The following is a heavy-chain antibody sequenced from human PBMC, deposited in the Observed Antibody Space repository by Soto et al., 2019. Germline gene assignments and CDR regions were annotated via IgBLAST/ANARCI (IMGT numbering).Heavy chain of an antibody. CDR1: GYSFTSYW. CDR3: ARYVTPFYVSGSYYTQYYYYGMDV. CDR2: IYPGDSDT. Sequence: PGESLKISCKGSGYSFTSYWIGWVRQMPGKGLEWMGIIYPGDSDTRYSPSFQGQVTISTDKSVSTAYLQWISLKASDTAMYYCARYVTPFYVSGSYYTQYYYYGMDVWGQGTTVTVSS. D-gene: IGHD3-10*01. V-gene: IGHV5-51*01. J-gene: IGHJ6*02.